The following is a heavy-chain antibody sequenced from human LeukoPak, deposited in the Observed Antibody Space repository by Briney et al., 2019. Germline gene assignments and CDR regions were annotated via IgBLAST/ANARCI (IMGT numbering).Heavy chain of an antibody. CDR3: AREGMVATFDY. J-gene: IGHJ4*02. V-gene: IGHV3-21*01. CDR1: GFTFSSYS. CDR2: ISSSSSYI. D-gene: IGHD5-12*01. Sequence: GGSLRLSCAASGFTFSSYSMNWVRPAPGKGRGWVSSISSSSSYIYYADSVKGRFTISRDKAKNSLYLQMNSLRAEDTAIYYCAREGMVATFDYWGQGTLVTVSS.